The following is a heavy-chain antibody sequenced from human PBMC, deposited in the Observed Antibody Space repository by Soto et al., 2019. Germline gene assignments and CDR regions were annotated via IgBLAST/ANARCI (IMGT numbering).Heavy chain of an antibody. CDR1: GFTFSSYS. J-gene: IGHJ6*02. CDR3: ARDRHSSSWYYYYGMDV. Sequence: GGSLRLSCAASGFTFSSYSMNWVRQAPGKGLEWVSYISSSSSTIYYADSVKGRFTISRDNAKNSLYLQMNSLRDEDTAVYYCARDRHSSSWYYYYGMDVWGQGTTVTVSS. D-gene: IGHD6-13*01. CDR2: ISSSSSTI. V-gene: IGHV3-48*02.